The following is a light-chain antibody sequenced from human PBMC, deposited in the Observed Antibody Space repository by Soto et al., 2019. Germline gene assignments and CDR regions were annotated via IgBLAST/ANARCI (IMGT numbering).Light chain of an antibody. V-gene: IGKV1-13*02. CDR2: DAS. Sequence: AIQLTQSPSSLSASVGDRVTITCRASQGISSALAWYQQQPGKAPKLLIYDASSLESGVPSRFSGSGSGTDFTLTISSLQPEDFATYYCQQFNSYPHHFGQGTRLEIK. CDR1: QGISSA. J-gene: IGKJ5*01. CDR3: QQFNSYPHH.